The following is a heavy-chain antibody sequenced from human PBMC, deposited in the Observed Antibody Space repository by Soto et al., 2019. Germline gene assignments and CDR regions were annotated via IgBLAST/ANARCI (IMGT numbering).Heavy chain of an antibody. D-gene: IGHD2-21*02. CDR1: EYTFTSYH. CDR3: ARDGSPHHPHIVVVTAIPFFDY. CDR2: INPSGGAT. J-gene: IGHJ4*02. V-gene: IGHV1-46*01. Sequence: ASVKVSCKASEYTFTSYHIHWVRQAPGQGLESMGVINPSGGATIYAQKFQGRVTMTRDTSTSTAYMELSSLRSEDTAVYYCARDGSPHHPHIVVVTAIPFFDYWGQGTLVTVSS.